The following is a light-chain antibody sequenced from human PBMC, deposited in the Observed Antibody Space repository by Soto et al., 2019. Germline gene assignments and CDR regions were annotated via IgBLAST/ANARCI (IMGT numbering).Light chain of an antibody. Sequence: VMTQSPDTLSVSTGERATLSCRASQTVSSNLAWYQQKLGHAPRLLIYAASSRATGIPDRFSGSGSGTDFTLTITRLEPEDSAMYYCQQYGSSGGITFGHGTRLEIK. V-gene: IGKV3-20*01. J-gene: IGKJ5*01. CDR1: QTVSSN. CDR2: AAS. CDR3: QQYGSSGGIT.